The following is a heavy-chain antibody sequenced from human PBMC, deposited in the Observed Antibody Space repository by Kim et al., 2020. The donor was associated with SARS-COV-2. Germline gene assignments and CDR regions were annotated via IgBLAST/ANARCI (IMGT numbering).Heavy chain of an antibody. CDR3: AKEYLYYYDSSGYYFH. J-gene: IGHJ4*02. Sequence: GKGRVTISRDNTENTLYLQMNSLRAEDTAVYYCAKEYLYYYDSSGYYFHWGQGTLVTVSS. V-gene: IGHV3-23*03. D-gene: IGHD3-22*01.